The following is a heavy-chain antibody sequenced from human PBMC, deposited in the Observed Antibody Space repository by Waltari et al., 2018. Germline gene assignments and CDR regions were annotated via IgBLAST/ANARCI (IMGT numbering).Heavy chain of an antibody. CDR3: AKPPRGGYDYWYFDL. D-gene: IGHD5-12*01. V-gene: IGHV3-23*01. CDR2: ISGSGGST. CDR1: GFTFSSYA. Sequence: EVQLLESGGGLVQHGGSLRLSCAAYGFTFSSYAMSWVRQAPGKGLEWVSAISGSGGSTYYADSVKGRFTISRDNSKNTLYLQMNSLRAEDTAVYYCAKPPRGGYDYWYFDLWGRGTLVTVSS. J-gene: IGHJ2*01.